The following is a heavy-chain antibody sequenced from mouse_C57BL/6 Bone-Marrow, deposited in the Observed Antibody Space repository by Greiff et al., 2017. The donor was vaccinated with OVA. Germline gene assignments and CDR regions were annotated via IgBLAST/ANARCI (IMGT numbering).Heavy chain of an antibody. V-gene: IGHV14-1*01. Sequence: VQLQQSGAELVRPGASVKLSCTASGFNIKDYYMHWVKQRPEQGLEWIGRIDPEDGDTEYAPKFQGKATMTADTSSNTADLQLSSLTSEDTAVYYCTTRATVVATDYWGQGTTLTVSS. CDR1: GFNIKDYY. J-gene: IGHJ2*01. CDR3: TTRATVVATDY. D-gene: IGHD1-1*01. CDR2: IDPEDGDT.